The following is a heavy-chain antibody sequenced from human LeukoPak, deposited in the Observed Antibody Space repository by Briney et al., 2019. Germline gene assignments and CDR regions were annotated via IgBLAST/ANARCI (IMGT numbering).Heavy chain of an antibody. D-gene: IGHD6-19*01. Sequence: GRSLRLSCAASGFTFSSYAMSWVRQAPGKGLEWVSAISGSGGSTYYADSVKGRFTISRDNSKNTLYLQMNSLRAEDTAVYYCAKAKFSGRYLFDYWGQGTLVTVSS. CDR1: GFTFSSYA. CDR2: ISGSGGST. CDR3: AKAKFSGRYLFDY. J-gene: IGHJ4*02. V-gene: IGHV3-23*01.